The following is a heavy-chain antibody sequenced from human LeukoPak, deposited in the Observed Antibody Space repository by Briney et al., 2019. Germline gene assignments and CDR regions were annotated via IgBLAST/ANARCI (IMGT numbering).Heavy chain of an antibody. V-gene: IGHV3-66*02. Sequence: GGSLRLSCAASGFTVSSNYMSWVRQAPGKGLEWVSVIYRGGSTYYADSVKGRFTISRDNSKNTLYLQMNSLRAEDTAVYYCARDMRKDIVVVPDDDAFDIWGQGTMVTVSS. CDR2: IYRGGST. CDR1: GFTVSSNY. D-gene: IGHD2-2*01. CDR3: ARDMRKDIVVVPDDDAFDI. J-gene: IGHJ3*02.